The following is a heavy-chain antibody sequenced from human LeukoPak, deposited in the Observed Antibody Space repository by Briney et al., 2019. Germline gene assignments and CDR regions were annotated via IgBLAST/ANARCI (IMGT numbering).Heavy chain of an antibody. CDR3: AASMTTVTTNYYYGMDV. CDR1: GYTFTGYY. J-gene: IGHJ6*02. Sequence: GASVKVSCKASGYTFTGYYMHWVRQAPGQGLEWMGWINPNSGGTNYAQKFQGRVTMTRDTSISTAYMELSRLRSDDTAVYYCAASMTTVTTNYYYGMDVWGQGTTVTVSS. CDR2: INPNSGGT. V-gene: IGHV1-2*02. D-gene: IGHD4-17*01.